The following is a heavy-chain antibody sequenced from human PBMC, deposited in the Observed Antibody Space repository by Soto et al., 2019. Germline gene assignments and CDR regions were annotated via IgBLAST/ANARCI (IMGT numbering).Heavy chain of an antibody. CDR2: INKDGSEK. CDR3: VREIASRL. J-gene: IGHJ6*04. V-gene: IGHV3-7*01. D-gene: IGHD2-21*01. Sequence: EVQVVESGGGLVQPGGSLRLSCAASGFTFTSYWMTWVRQAPGRGLEWVANINKDGSEKSYVDSVKGRFTISRDNAKSSLYLQMNSLRADDTAEYYCVREIASRLWGKGTTVIVSS. CDR1: GFTFTSYW.